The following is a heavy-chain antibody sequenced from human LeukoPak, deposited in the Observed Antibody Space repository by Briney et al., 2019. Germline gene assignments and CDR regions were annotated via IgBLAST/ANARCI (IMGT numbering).Heavy chain of an antibody. D-gene: IGHD6-19*01. V-gene: IGHV1-69*05. CDR2: IIPIFGTA. CDR1: GGTFSSYA. Sequence: SSVKVSCKASGGTFSSYAISWVRQAPGQGLEWMGRIIPIFGTANYAQKFQGRVTITTDESTSTAYMELSSLRSEDTAVHYCARGDSSGWYMRWFDPWGQGTLVTVSS. CDR3: ARGDSSGWYMRWFDP. J-gene: IGHJ5*02.